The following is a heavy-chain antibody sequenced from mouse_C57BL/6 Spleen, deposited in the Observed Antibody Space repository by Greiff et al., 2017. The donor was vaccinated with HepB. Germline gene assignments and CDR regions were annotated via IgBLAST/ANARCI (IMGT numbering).Heavy chain of an antibody. J-gene: IGHJ3*01. Sequence: QVQLQQPGAELVRPGSSVKLSCKASGYTFTSYWMDWVKQRPGQGLEWIGNIYPSDSETHYNQKFKDKATLTVDKSSSTAYMQLSSVTSEDSAVYYCARWDISKGFAYWGQGTLVTVSA. CDR2: IYPSDSET. V-gene: IGHV1-61*01. D-gene: IGHD3-3*01. CDR3: ARWDISKGFAY. CDR1: GYTFTSYW.